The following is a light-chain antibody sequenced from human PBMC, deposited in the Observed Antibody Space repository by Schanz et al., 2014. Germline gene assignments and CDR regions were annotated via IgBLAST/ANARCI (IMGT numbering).Light chain of an antibody. CDR3: QQSYSTS. CDR1: QGISSA. CDR2: DAS. V-gene: IGKV1-13*02. J-gene: IGKJ4*01. Sequence: AIQLTQSPSSLSASVGDRVTIACRASQGISSALAWYQQKPGKAPKLLIYDASSLETGVPSRFSGSGSGTDFTLTINNLQPEDFATYYCQQSYSTSFGGGTRVEIK.